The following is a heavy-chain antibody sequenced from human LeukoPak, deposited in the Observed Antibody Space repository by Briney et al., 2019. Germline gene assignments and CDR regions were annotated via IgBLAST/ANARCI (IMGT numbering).Heavy chain of an antibody. V-gene: IGHV1-2*02. D-gene: IGHD3-3*01. J-gene: IGHJ6*03. CDR1: GYTFTGYY. CDR2: INPNSGGT. CDR3: ARALRSGYSFGYMDV. Sequence: ASVKVSCKASGYTFTGYYMHWVRQAPGQGLEWMGWINPNSGGTNYAQKFQGRVTMTRDTSISTAYMELSRLRSDDTAVYYCARALRSGYSFGYMDVWGKGITVTVSS.